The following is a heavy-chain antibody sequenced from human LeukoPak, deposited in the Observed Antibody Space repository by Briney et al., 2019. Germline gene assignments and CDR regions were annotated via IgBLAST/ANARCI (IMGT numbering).Heavy chain of an antibody. V-gene: IGHV4-61*02. D-gene: IGHD1-26*01. CDR1: GGSISSGSYY. Sequence: SQTLSLTCTVSGGSISSGSYYWSWIRQPAGTGLEWIGRIYISGSTNYNPSLKRRVTISVDTSKNQFSLKLSSVTAADTAVYYCARDRSYYLGDAFDIWGQGTMLTVSS. CDR2: IYISGST. CDR3: ARDRSYYLGDAFDI. J-gene: IGHJ3*02.